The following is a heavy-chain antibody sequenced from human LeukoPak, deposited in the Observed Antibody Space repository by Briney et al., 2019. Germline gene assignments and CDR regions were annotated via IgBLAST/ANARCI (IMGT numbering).Heavy chain of an antibody. CDR1: GGSISSGSYY. CDR2: IYISGST. CDR3: ASGPFYDYVWGSYRDYFDY. D-gene: IGHD3-16*02. Sequence: SETLSLTCTVSGGSISSGSYYWSWIRQPAGKGLEWIGRIYISGSTNYSPSLNSRVTISVDTSKNQFSLKRSSVTAADTAVYYCASGPFYDYVWGSYRDYFDYWGQGTLVTVSS. J-gene: IGHJ4*02. V-gene: IGHV4-61*02.